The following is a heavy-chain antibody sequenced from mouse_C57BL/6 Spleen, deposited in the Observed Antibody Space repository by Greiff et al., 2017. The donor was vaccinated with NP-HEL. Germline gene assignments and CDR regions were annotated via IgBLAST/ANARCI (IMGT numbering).Heavy chain of an antibody. Sequence: VQLKESGPELVKPGASVKISCKASGYSFTGYYMNWVKQSPEKSLEWIGEINPSTGGTTYNQKFKAKATLTVDKSSSTAYMQLKSLTSEDSAVYYCARTAQDYAMDYWGQGTSVTVSS. D-gene: IGHD3-2*02. J-gene: IGHJ4*01. CDR1: GYSFTGYY. CDR3: ARTAQDYAMDY. V-gene: IGHV1-42*01. CDR2: INPSTGGT.